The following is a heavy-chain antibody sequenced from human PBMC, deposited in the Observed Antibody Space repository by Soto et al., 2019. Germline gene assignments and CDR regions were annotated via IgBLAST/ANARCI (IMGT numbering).Heavy chain of an antibody. CDR1: GASISSFY. J-gene: IGHJ6*02. V-gene: IGHV4-4*07. CDR2: IYTSEVT. CDR3: AREITGYYYAMDV. Sequence: LTCTVSGASISSFYWSWIRQPAGKGLEWIGRIYTSEVTNYNPSLKSRVTMSVDTSKNQFSLKLSSVTAADTAVYYCAREITGYYYAMDVWGQGTTVTVSS. D-gene: IGHD3-16*01.